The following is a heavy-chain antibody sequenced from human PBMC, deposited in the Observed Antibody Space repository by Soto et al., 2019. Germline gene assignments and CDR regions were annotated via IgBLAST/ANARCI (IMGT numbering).Heavy chain of an antibody. Sequence: QVQLQQWGAGLLKPSETLSLTCAVYGGSFSGYYWSWIRQPPGKGLEWIGEINHSGSTNYNPSLKRRVTISVDTSKNQFSLKLSSVTAADTAVYYCARVRQQLVRGEIDYWGQGTLVTVSS. J-gene: IGHJ4*02. V-gene: IGHV4-34*01. D-gene: IGHD6-13*01. CDR1: GGSFSGYY. CDR3: ARVRQQLVRGEIDY. CDR2: INHSGST.